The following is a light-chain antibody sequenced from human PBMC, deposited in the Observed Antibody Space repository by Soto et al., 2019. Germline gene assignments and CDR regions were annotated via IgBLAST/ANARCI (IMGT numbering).Light chain of an antibody. Sequence: DIQMTQSPSSLSASVGDRVTITCRATQGISNYLAWYQQKPGKIPKLLIYAASTLQSGVPSRFSGSGSGTDFTLTISSLQPEDVAPYYCQMYINAPFTFGPGTNVHIK. V-gene: IGKV1-27*01. CDR3: QMYINAPFT. CDR2: AAS. J-gene: IGKJ3*01. CDR1: QGISNY.